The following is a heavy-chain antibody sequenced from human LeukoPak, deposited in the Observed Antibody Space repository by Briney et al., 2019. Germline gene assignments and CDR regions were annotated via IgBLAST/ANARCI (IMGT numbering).Heavy chain of an antibody. V-gene: IGHV3-7*04. J-gene: IGHJ4*02. D-gene: IGHD3-10*01. Sequence: GGSLRLSCAASGFTFSSYWMTWVRQAPGKGLEWVASIKQDGSDKYYVDSVKGRFTISRDNAKNSLYLQMNSLRAEDTAVYYCARDLWGGSGSGFDYWGQGTVVTVSS. CDR2: IKQDGSDK. CDR1: GFTFSSYW. CDR3: ARDLWGGSGSGFDY.